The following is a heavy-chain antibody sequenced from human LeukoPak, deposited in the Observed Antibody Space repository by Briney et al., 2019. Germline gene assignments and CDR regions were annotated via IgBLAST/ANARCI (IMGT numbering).Heavy chain of an antibody. D-gene: IGHD3-22*01. CDR3: ARGDYYDSSGYSYYYYYYMDV. Sequence: SETLSLTCTVSGCSISSHYWSWIRQPPGKGLEWIGYIYYSGSTNYNPSLKSRVTISVDTSKNQFSLKLSSVTAADTAVYYCARGDYYDSSGYSYYYYYYMDVWGKGTTVTVSS. CDR1: GCSISSHY. V-gene: IGHV4-59*11. J-gene: IGHJ6*03. CDR2: IYYSGST.